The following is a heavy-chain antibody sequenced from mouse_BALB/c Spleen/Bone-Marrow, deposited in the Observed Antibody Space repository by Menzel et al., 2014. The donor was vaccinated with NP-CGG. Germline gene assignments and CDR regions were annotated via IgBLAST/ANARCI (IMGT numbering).Heavy chain of an antibody. V-gene: IGHV1S135*01. CDR1: GYSFTDYH. Sequence: VQLKGSGPELVKTGASVELSFKASGYSFTDYHMYWVQQSHGKGLEWIGSIDPYTGGTSYNQKFKGKATLTVDKSSSTAFMHLNSLTSEDSAVYYCARLGGYYLYYAMDYWGQGTSVTVSS. CDR2: IDPYTGGT. D-gene: IGHD2-3*01. CDR3: ARLGGYYLYYAMDY. J-gene: IGHJ4*01.